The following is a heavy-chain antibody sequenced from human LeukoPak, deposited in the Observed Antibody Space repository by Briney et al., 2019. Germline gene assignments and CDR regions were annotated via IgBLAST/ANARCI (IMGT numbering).Heavy chain of an antibody. CDR2: ISSSGSTI. V-gene: IGHV3-11*01. CDR3: ARGAYYDFWSGYLRPYDY. J-gene: IGHJ4*02. Sequence: GGSLRLSCAASAFTFSDYYMSWIRQAPGKGLEWVSYISSSGSTISHADSVKGRFIISRDNAKNSLYLQMNSLRAEDTAVYYCARGAYYDFWSGYLRPYDYWGQGTLVTVSS. D-gene: IGHD3-3*01. CDR1: AFTFSDYY.